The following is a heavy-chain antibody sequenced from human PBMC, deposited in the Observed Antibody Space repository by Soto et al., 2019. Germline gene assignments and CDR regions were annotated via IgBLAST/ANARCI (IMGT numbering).Heavy chain of an antibody. CDR3: VRDTHYYDSSGYYV. Sequence: GGSLRLSCAASGFTFSSYSMNWVRQAPGKGLEWVSYISSSSSTIYYADSVKGRFTISRDNAKNSLYLQMNSLRDEDTAVYYCVRDTHYYDSSGYYVWGQGTLVTVSS. CDR1: GFTFSSYS. V-gene: IGHV3-48*02. D-gene: IGHD3-22*01. J-gene: IGHJ4*02. CDR2: ISSSSSTI.